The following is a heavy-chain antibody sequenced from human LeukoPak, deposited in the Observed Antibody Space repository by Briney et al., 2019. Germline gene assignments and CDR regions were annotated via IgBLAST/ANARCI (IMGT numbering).Heavy chain of an antibody. CDR1: GGSISSYY. J-gene: IGHJ4*02. CDR2: IYYSGST. CDR3: ARGVTWEDTAMYFDY. D-gene: IGHD5-18*01. V-gene: IGHV4-59*12. Sequence: SETLSLTCTVSGGSISSYYWSWIRQPPGKGLEWIGYIYYSGSTNYNPSLKSRVTVSVDTSKNQFSLKLSSVTAADTAVYYCARGVTWEDTAMYFDYWGQGTLVTVSS.